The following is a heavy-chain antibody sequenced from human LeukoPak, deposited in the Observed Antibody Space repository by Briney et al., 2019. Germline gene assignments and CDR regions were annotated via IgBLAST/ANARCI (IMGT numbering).Heavy chain of an antibody. Sequence: PSETLSLTCTVSGGSISSGDYYWSWIRQPPGKGLEWIGYIYYSGSTYYNPSLKRRVTISVDTSKNQFSLKLSSVTAADTAVYYCARDHYYDSSGTRNFDYWGQGTLVTVSS. CDR2: IYYSGST. CDR3: ARDHYYDSSGTRNFDY. V-gene: IGHV4-30-4*08. J-gene: IGHJ4*02. CDR1: GGSISSGDYY. D-gene: IGHD3-22*01.